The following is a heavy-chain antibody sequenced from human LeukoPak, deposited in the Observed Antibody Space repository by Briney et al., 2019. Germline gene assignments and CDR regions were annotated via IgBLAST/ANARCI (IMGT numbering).Heavy chain of an antibody. D-gene: IGHD3-3*01. V-gene: IGHV4-61*02. CDR2: IYGSGST. CDR1: GGSITSGNFY. CDR3: ARGVHDFWSGYGDDAFDI. J-gene: IGHJ3*02. Sequence: SQTLSLTCTVSGGSITSGNFYWSWIRQPAGKGLEWIGRIYGSGSTNYSPSLRSRVTISIDTSKNQFSLKLSSVTAADTAVYYCARGVHDFWSGYGDDAFDIWGQGTMVTVSS.